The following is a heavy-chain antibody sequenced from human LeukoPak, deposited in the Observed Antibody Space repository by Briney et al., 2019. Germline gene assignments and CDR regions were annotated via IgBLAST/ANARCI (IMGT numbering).Heavy chain of an antibody. V-gene: IGHV4-39*01. Sequence: SETLSLTCTVSGGSISSSSYYWGWIRQPPGKGLDWIGIINYRGNTYYNPSLKSRVTISVDTSKNQFSLKLSSVTAADTAVYYCARRDSYSSGYYYFDYWGQGTLVTVSS. J-gene: IGHJ4*02. CDR2: INYRGNT. CDR3: ARRDSYSSGYYYFDY. D-gene: IGHD3-22*01. CDR1: GGSISSSSYY.